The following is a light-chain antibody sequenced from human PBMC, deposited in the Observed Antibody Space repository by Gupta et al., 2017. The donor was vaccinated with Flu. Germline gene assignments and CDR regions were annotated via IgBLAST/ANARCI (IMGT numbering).Light chain of an antibody. V-gene: IGLV2-11*01. CDR3: CSYAGSYTFYV. Sequence: VTISCTGTSSDVGGYNDVSWYQQHPAKAPKLMIYDVSKRPSGVPDRFSGSKSGNTASLTISGLQAEDEADYYCCSYAGSYTFYVFGTGTKVTVL. CDR2: DVS. J-gene: IGLJ1*01. CDR1: SSDVGGYND.